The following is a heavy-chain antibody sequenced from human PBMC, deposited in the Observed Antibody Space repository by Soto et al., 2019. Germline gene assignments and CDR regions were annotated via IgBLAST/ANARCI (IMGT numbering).Heavy chain of an antibody. J-gene: IGHJ6*02. CDR3: ARLNGYCVSTNCHGYYGMDV. Sequence: SETLSLTCTVSGCSISSSSYFWGWIRQPPGKGLEWIGSIYYSGSTYYNPSLKSRVTISVDTSKNQFSLKLSSVTAADTAVYYCARLNGYCVSTNCHGYYGMDVWGQGTTVT. D-gene: IGHD2-2*03. V-gene: IGHV4-39*01. CDR1: GCSISSSSYF. CDR2: IYYSGST.